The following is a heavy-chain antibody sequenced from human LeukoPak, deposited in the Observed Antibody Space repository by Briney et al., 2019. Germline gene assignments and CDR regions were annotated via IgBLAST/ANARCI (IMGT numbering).Heavy chain of an antibody. J-gene: IGHJ4*02. CDR2: ISGSGGST. Sequence: GGSLRLSCAASGFTFSSYGMSWVRQAPGKGLEWVSAISGSGGSTYYADSVKGRFTISRDNSKNTLYFQMNSLRAEDTAVYYCARLSGTSGSYYGHFDYWGQGTLVTVSS. V-gene: IGHV3-23*01. CDR3: ARLSGTSGSYYGHFDY. CDR1: GFTFSSYG. D-gene: IGHD1-26*01.